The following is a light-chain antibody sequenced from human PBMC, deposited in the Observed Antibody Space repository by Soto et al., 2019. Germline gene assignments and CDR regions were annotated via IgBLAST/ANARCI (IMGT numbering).Light chain of an antibody. V-gene: IGLV1-44*01. CDR1: SSNIGSNP. CDR3: AAWDASLNGVV. Sequence: QSVLTQPPSASGTPGLRVTFSCSGSSSNIGSNPVSWYQLLPGTAPKLLIYDNERPSGVPDRFSGSESGTSASLAISGLQSDDEADYYCAAWDASLNGVVFGGGTKLTVL. CDR2: DN. J-gene: IGLJ2*01.